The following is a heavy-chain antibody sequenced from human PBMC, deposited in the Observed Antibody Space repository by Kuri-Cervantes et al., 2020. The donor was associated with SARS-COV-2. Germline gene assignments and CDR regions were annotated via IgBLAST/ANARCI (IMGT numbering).Heavy chain of an antibody. CDR1: GGSISSYY. V-gene: IGHV4-59*01. CDR3: ARTYYDFWSGYYGSISWFDP. CDR2: IYYSGST. J-gene: IGHJ5*02. Sequence: SETLSLTCTVSGGSISSYYWSWIRQPPGKGLEWIGYIYYSGSTNYNPSLKSRVTISVDTSKNQFSLKLSSVTAADAAVYYCARTYYDFWSGYYGSISWFDPWGQGTRVTGYS. D-gene: IGHD3-3*01.